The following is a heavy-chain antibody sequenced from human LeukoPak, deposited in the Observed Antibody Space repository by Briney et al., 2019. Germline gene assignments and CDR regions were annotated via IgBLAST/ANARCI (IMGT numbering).Heavy chain of an antibody. CDR3: ARELYYYDSSGLEFDY. Sequence: GGSLRLSCAASGFTFSSYSMNWVRQAPGKGLEWVSSISSSSSYIYYADSVKSRFTISRDNAKNSLYLQMNSLRAEDTAVYYCARELYYYDSSGLEFDYWGQGTLVTVSS. CDR2: ISSSSSYI. V-gene: IGHV3-21*01. J-gene: IGHJ4*02. CDR1: GFTFSSYS. D-gene: IGHD3-22*01.